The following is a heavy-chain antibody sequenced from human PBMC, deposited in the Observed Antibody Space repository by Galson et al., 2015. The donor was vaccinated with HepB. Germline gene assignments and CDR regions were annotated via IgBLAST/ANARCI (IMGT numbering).Heavy chain of an antibody. CDR1: GFTFSNYA. CDR2: IRAGGDTT. CDR3: AKGDVWGSAARNYGMDV. D-gene: IGHD3-16*01. J-gene: IGHJ6*02. V-gene: IGHV3-23*01. Sequence: SLRLSCAASGFTFSNYAMTWVRQAPGKGLEWVSSIRAGGDTTYYADPVKGRFTISRDNAKKMLSLRTNSLRAEDTAVYYCAKGDVWGSAARNYGMDVWGQGTTVTVSS.